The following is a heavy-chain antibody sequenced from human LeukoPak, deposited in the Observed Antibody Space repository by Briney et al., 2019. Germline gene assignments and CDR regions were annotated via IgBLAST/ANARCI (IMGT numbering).Heavy chain of an antibody. J-gene: IGHJ4*02. CDR1: GFTFSSYA. V-gene: IGHV4-39*01. CDR2: IYYSGST. Sequence: GSLRLSCAASGFTFSSYAMNWVRQAPGKGLEWIGSIYYSGSTYYNPSLKSRVTISVDTSKNQFSLKLISVTAADTAVYYCARHGHGGWLHQPFDYWGRGTLVTVSS. CDR3: ARHGHGGWLHQPFDY. D-gene: IGHD5-24*01.